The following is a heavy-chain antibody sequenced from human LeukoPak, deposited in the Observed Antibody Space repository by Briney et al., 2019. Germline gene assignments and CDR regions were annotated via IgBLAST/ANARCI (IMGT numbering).Heavy chain of an antibody. D-gene: IGHD5-12*01. J-gene: IGHJ4*02. CDR1: GFIFSNAW. Sequence: GGSLRLSCAASGFIFSNAWMNWVRQAPGKGLEWVGRIKSKTEGGTTDYAAPVKGRFTISRDDSQNTDDLQISSLTAEDTAMYFCTTTYIVASTRKFGDYWGQGTLVVVSS. V-gene: IGHV3-15*01. CDR2: IKSKTEGGTT. CDR3: TTTYIVASTRKFGDY.